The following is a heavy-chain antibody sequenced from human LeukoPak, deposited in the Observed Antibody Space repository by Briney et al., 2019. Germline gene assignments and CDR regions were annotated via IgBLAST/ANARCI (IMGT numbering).Heavy chain of an antibody. J-gene: IGHJ3*02. D-gene: IGHD6-19*01. CDR1: GYTFTNYY. CDR3: ARRLSGPADAFDI. Sequence: GASVKVSCKASGYTFTNYYMHWVRQAPGQGLEWMGIINPSGGSTSYAQKFQGRVTMTRDTSTSTVYMELSSLRSEDTAVYYCARRLSGPADAFDIWGQGTMVTVSS. V-gene: IGHV1-46*01. CDR2: INPSGGST.